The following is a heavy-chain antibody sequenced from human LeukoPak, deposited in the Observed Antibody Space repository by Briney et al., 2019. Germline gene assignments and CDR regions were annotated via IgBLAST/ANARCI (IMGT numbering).Heavy chain of an antibody. J-gene: IGHJ4*02. CDR2: INPDSGAT. CDR1: GYTFSDYY. D-gene: IGHD2-8*02. V-gene: IGHV1-2*02. CDR3: ARDFTGGYFDY. Sequence: ASVKVSCKTSGYTFSDYYVHWVRQAPGQGFERMGWINPDSGATNYAQKFQGRVTMTRDTSISTAYMELSRLRSDDTAAYYCARDFTGGYFDYWGQGTLVTVSS.